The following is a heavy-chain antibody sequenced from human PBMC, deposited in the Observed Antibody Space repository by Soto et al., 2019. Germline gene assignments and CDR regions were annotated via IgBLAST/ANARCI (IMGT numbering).Heavy chain of an antibody. CDR1: GRSISSYY. J-gene: IGHJ4*02. D-gene: IGHD4-17*01. CDR2: MYYGRST. V-gene: IGHV4-59*01. Sequence: PSATLSLTCTVSGRSISSYYWNWIRQSPGKGLEWVGYMYYGRSTNYNPSLKSRVTISGDTSKNQFSLKLSSVTAADTAVYYCARSTGYGDSYFDYWGQGILVTVS. CDR3: ARSTGYGDSYFDY.